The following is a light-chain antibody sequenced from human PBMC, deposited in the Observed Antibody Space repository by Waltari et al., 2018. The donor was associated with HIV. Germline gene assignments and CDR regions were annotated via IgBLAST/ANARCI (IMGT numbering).Light chain of an antibody. J-gene: IGKJ4*01. V-gene: IGKV1-39*01. CDR3: HQSYTTPPT. Sequence: DIQMTQSPSSLSASVGDRVTITCRASQPISTYLNWFQQKPGKAPNLLIYTASSLHSGVQSRFRGSGSGTDFTLTISSLQPEDFATYYCHQSYTTPPTFGGGTKVDIK. CDR1: QPISTY. CDR2: TAS.